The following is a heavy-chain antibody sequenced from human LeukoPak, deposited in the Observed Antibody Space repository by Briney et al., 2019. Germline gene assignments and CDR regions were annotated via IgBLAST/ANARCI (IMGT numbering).Heavy chain of an antibody. J-gene: IGHJ3*02. CDR3: ARDRPFIRTTVGAFDI. Sequence: ASVKVACKASGYTFTGYYMHWVRQAPGQGLEWMGWINPNSGGTNYAQKFQGRVTMTRDTSISTAFMELSRLRSDDTAVYYCARDRPFIRTTVGAFDIWGQGTMVTVSS. D-gene: IGHD4-23*01. CDR2: INPNSGGT. V-gene: IGHV1-2*02. CDR1: GYTFTGYY.